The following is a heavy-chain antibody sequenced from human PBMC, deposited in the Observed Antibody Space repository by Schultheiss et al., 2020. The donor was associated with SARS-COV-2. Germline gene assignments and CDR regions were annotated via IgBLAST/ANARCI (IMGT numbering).Heavy chain of an antibody. J-gene: IGHJ2*01. V-gene: IGHV4-31*01. CDR3: ARMADYGDYWYFDL. CDR1: GGSISSSNW. CDR2: IYYSGST. D-gene: IGHD4-17*01. Sequence: SQTLSLTCTVSGGSISSSNWWNWVRQPPGKGLEWIGYIYYSGSTYYNPSLKSLVTISVDTSKNQFSLKLSSVTTADTAVYYCARMADYGDYWYFDLWGRGTLVTVSS.